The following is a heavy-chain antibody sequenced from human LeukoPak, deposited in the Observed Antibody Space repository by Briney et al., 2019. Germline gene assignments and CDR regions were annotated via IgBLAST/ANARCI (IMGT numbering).Heavy chain of an antibody. V-gene: IGHV3-11*04. D-gene: IGHD4-17*01. CDR1: GLTFSDYY. CDR2: ISSSGSTI. CDR3: ARDLHYGDYDSEYFQH. Sequence: PGGPLKLSCAPPGLTFSDYYMSWIRQAPGKGLGGVSYISSSGSTIYYADSVKGRFTISRDNAKNSLYLQMNSLRAEDTAVYYCARDLHYGDYDSEYFQHWGQGTLVTVSS. J-gene: IGHJ1*01.